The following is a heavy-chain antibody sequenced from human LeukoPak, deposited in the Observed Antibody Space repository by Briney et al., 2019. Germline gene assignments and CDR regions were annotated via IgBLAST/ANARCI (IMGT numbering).Heavy chain of an antibody. CDR1: GGSFSGYY. D-gene: IGHD2-2*01. V-gene: IGHV4-34*01. CDR2: INHSGST. J-gene: IGHJ6*02. Sequence: SETLSLTCAVYGGSFSGYYWSWIRQPPGKGLEWIGEINHSGSTNYNPSLKSRVTISVDTSKNQFSLKLSSVTAADTAVYYCARGDIVVVAAATYYYYYGMDVWGQGTTVTVSS. CDR3: ARGDIVVVAAATYYYYYGMDV.